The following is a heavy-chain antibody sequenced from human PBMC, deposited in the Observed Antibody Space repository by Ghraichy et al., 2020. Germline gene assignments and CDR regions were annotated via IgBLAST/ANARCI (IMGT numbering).Heavy chain of an antibody. V-gene: IGHV3-23*01. J-gene: IGHJ3*01. CDR1: EFTFDGYP. CDR3: AKEGGRLGEGAFDV. CDR2: LGADGRST. Sequence: GGPLRLSCAVSEFTFDGYPMTWVRQAPGKGLEWVSTLGADGRSTFYADSVKGRFTISRDKSKRTMYLQMNSPRADDTAVYYCAKEGGRLGEGAFDVWGQGTKVTVSS. D-gene: IGHD3-10*01.